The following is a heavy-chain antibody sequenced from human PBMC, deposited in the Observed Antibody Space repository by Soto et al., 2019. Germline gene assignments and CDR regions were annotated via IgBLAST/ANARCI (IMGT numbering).Heavy chain of an antibody. J-gene: IGHJ6*02. CDR2: MNPSSANT. Sequence: ASVKVSCKASRYTFISYDINWVRQAPGQGLEWMGWMNPSSANTGYAQKFQGRISMTRNTSMNTAYMELNSLTSEDTAVYYCTRGQEVWWNAGPLGLHGLDVWGQGTTVTVS. CDR1: RYTFISYD. V-gene: IGHV1-8*01. CDR3: TRGQEVWWNAGPLGLHGLDV. D-gene: IGHD3-16*01.